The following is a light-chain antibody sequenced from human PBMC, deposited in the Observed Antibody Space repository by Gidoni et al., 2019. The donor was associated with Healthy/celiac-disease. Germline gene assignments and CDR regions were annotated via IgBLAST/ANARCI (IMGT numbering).Light chain of an antibody. CDR2: EVS. CDR3: SSYTSSSTRV. V-gene: IGLV2-14*01. CDR1: SSDVGGYNY. J-gene: IGLJ2*01. Sequence: QSALTQPASVSGSPGQSITISCTGTSSDVGGYNYVSWYQQHPGKAPKLMMYEVSNRPSLVPARFSGSKSGNTASLTISGLQAEYEADYYCSSYTSSSTRVFGGGTKLTVL.